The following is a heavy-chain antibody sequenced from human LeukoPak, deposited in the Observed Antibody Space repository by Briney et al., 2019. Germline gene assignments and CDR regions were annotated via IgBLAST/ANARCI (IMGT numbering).Heavy chain of an antibody. V-gene: IGHV3-33*01. Sequence: GRSLRLSCAASGFTFSSYGMHWVRQAPDKGLEWVAVIWYDGSNKYYADSVKGRFTISRDNSKNTLYLQMNSLRAEDTAVYYCARVLDGYTYYWGQGTLVTVSS. D-gene: IGHD5-24*01. CDR1: GFTFSSYG. CDR3: ARVLDGYTYY. J-gene: IGHJ4*02. CDR2: IWYDGSNK.